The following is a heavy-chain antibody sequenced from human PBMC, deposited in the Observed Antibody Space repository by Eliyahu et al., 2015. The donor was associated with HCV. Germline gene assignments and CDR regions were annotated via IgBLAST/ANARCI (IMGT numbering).Heavy chain of an antibody. D-gene: IGHD3-16*02. CDR3: ARGEAYVWGNHRLFDY. J-gene: IGHJ4*02. CDR2: ITXTTGST. Sequence: EVQLLESGGGLLQPGGSXKLXXAASGFTFSDXAMNWXRQAPGKGLEWVSAITXTTGSTYYPDSVKGRFTISRDNSKNTLYLQIHSLRAEDTAVYYCARGEAYVWGNHRLFDYWGQGTLVTVSS. V-gene: IGHV3-23*01. CDR1: GFTFSDXA.